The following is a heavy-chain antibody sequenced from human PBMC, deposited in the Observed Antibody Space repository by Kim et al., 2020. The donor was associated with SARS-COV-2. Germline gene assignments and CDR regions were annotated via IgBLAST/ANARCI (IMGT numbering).Heavy chain of an antibody. Sequence: GGSLRLSCAASGFTFSSFSMHWVRQAPGKGLEWVAVISYDGNNAYYADSVKGRFTISRDNFEKTLYLQMNSLRIDDSAVYYCARELVTVPTIRSQYYYGMGVWGRGNTDTVSS. CDR2: ISYDGNNA. J-gene: IGHJ6*04. D-gene: IGHD3-16*02. V-gene: IGHV3-30*04. CDR3: ARELVTVPTIRSQYYYGMGV. CDR1: GFTFSSFS.